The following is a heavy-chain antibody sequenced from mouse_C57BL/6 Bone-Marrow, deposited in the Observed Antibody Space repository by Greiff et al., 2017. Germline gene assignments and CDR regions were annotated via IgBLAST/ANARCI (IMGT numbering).Heavy chain of an antibody. CDR1: GFTFSDYG. Sequence: EVKLMESGGGLVKPGGSLKLSCAASGFTFSDYGMHWVRQAPEKGLEWVAYISSGSSTIYYADTVKGRFTISRDNAKNTLFLQMTSLRSEDTAMYYCAKDGLFAYWGQGTLVTVSA. CDR2: ISSGSSTI. V-gene: IGHV5-17*01. J-gene: IGHJ3*01. CDR3: AKDGLFAY. D-gene: IGHD2-3*01.